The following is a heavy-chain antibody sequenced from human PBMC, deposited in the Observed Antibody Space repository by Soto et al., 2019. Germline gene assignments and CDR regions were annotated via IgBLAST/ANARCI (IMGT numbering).Heavy chain of an antibody. CDR3: TRDGLEGGPTSSSSRYPTNDY. CDR1: GFTCGDYA. D-gene: IGHD6-13*01. CDR2: IRSKAYGGTT. Sequence: GGSLRLSCTASGFTCGDYAMSWVRQAPGKGLEWVGFIRSKAYGGTTEYAASVKGRFTISRDDSKSIAYLQMNSLKTEDTAVYYCTRDGLEGGPTSSSSRYPTNDYWGQGTSVTVSS. V-gene: IGHV3-49*04. J-gene: IGHJ4*02.